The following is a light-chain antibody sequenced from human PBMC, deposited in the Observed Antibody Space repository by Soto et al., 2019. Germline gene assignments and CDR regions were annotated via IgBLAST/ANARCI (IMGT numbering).Light chain of an antibody. Sequence: QSALTQPASVSGSPGQSITISCTGSSGDVGHCNYVSWYQQHPGKAPKLMIYEVSNRPSGVSNRFSGSKSGNTASLIISGLQAEDEADYYCTSYTTSRIWVFGGGTKLTVL. CDR3: TSYTTSRIWV. CDR2: EVS. V-gene: IGLV2-14*01. J-gene: IGLJ3*02. CDR1: SGDVGHCNY.